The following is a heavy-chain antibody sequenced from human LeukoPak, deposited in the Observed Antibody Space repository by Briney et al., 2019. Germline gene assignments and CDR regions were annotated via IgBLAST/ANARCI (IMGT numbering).Heavy chain of an antibody. D-gene: IGHD2-2*02. CDR1: GFTFSSYA. Sequence: PGGSLRLSCAASGFTFSSYAMSWVRQVPGKGLEWVSVISGSGDNTYYADSVKGRFTISRDNSKNMLYLQMNSLRAEDTAVYYCAREAIVVVPAAILYYYYGMDVWGQGTTVTVSS. V-gene: IGHV3-23*01. CDR3: AREAIVVVPAAILYYYYGMDV. J-gene: IGHJ6*02. CDR2: ISGSGDNT.